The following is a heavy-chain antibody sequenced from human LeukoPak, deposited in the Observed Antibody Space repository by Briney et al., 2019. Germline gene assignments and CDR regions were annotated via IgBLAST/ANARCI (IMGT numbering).Heavy chain of an antibody. D-gene: IGHD4-23*01. J-gene: IGHJ4*02. Sequence: PGGSLRLSCATSGFTFSDHFMDWVRQAPGKGLEWVGRSKDKTNGYTTDYAASVEGRFTISRDDSKNSLFLQLNSLKTEDTAVYYCARRVFGGNCYYDFWGQGALVTVSS. CDR1: GFTFSDHF. CDR3: ARRVFGGNCYYDF. CDR2: SKDKTNGYTT. V-gene: IGHV3-72*01.